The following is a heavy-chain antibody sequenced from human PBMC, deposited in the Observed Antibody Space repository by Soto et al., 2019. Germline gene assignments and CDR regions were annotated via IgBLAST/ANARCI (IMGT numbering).Heavy chain of an antibody. D-gene: IGHD6-13*01. CDR1: GFTFSSYG. CDR2: KSYDGSNK. CDR3: AKGGLRIAAAGTPGFDY. J-gene: IGHJ4*02. V-gene: IGHV3-30*18. Sequence: PGGSLRLSCAASGFTFSSYGMHWVRQAPGKGLEWVAVKSYDGSNKYYADSVKGRFTISRDNSKNTLYLQMNSLRAEDTAVYYCAKGGLRIAAAGTPGFDYWGQGTLVTVSS.